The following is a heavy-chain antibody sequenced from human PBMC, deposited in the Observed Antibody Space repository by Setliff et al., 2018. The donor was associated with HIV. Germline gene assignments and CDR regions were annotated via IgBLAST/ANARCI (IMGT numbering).Heavy chain of an antibody. CDR1: GFTFSTYS. CDR3: ARIRGFCSGGSCYPYYYYAMDV. Sequence: GGSLRLSCAASGFTFSTYSMNWVRQAPGKGLEWVASISGGSTGYADSVKGRFTISRDNSKNTLYLQMNSLRAEDTALYYCARIRGFCSGGSCYPYYYYAMDVWGQGTTVTVSS. CDR2: ISGGST. D-gene: IGHD2-15*01. J-gene: IGHJ6*02. V-gene: IGHV3-66*02.